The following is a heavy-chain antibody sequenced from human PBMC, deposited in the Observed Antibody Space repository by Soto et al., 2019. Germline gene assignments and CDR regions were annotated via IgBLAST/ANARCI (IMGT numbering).Heavy chain of an antibody. CDR2: IRNKANSYTT. D-gene: IGHD1-26*01. CDR3: ARGSYGASVGSFDP. Sequence: EVQLVESGGGLVQPGGSLRLSCAASGFTFSDHYMDWVRQAPGKGLEWVGRIRNKANSYTTQYAASVKGRFTISRDDSQDSLYLQMTSLKTEDTAVYYCARGSYGASVGSFDPWGQGPLVTVSS. V-gene: IGHV3-72*01. J-gene: IGHJ5*02. CDR1: GFTFSDHY.